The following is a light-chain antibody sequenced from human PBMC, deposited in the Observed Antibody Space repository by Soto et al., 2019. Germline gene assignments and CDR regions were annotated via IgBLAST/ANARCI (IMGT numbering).Light chain of an antibody. Sequence: QSVLTQPPSASGSHGQSVTISCTGTSSDVGGYNYVSWYQQHPGKAPKLMIYEVSKRPSGVPDRFSGSKSGNTASLTVSGLQAEDEADYYCSSYAVSNNRVFGTGTKLTVL. CDR1: SSDVGGYNY. CDR2: EVS. J-gene: IGLJ1*01. V-gene: IGLV2-8*01. CDR3: SSYAVSNNRV.